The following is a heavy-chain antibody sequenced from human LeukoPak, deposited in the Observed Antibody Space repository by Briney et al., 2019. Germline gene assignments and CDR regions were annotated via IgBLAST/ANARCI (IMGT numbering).Heavy chain of an antibody. CDR1: GFTFSDHW. Sequence: GGSLRLSREASGFTFSDHWMTWVRQAPGKGLEWVANIKQGGSQKYYVDSVKGRFTISRDDVKSTLFLQMNNLRAEDSALYYCARGPNFGDYVDFLDSWGQGTLVTVSS. J-gene: IGHJ4*02. CDR3: ARGPNFGDYVDFLDS. CDR2: IKQGGSQK. V-gene: IGHV3-7*01. D-gene: IGHD4-17*01.